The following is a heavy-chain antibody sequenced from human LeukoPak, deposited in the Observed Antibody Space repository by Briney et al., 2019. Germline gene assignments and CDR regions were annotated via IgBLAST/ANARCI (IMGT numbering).Heavy chain of an antibody. D-gene: IGHD5-12*01. CDR3: ARASLSGYDYKFDY. CDR1: GFTFSSYA. J-gene: IGHJ4*02. CDR2: ISYDGSNK. V-gene: IGHV3-30*04. Sequence: GRSLRLSCAASGFTFSSYAMHWVRQAPGKGLEWVAVISYDGSNKHYADSVKGRFTISRDNSKNTLYLQMNSLRAEDTAVYYCARASLSGYDYKFDYWGQGTLVTVSS.